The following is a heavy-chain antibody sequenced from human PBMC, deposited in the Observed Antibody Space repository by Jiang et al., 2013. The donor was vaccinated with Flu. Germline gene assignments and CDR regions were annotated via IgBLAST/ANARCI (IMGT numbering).Heavy chain of an antibody. CDR1: GDSVSSNSAV. J-gene: IGHJ4*02. CDR3: ASGTTGANY. Sequence: QTLSLTCAISGDSVSSNSAVWNWIRQSPSRGLEWLARTYYRSKWYNDYAVSVKGRIIINTDISKNQFSLHLNSVTPEDTAVYYCASGTTGANYWGQGILVTVSS. CDR2: TYYRSKWYN. D-gene: IGHD1-1*01. V-gene: IGHV6-1*01.